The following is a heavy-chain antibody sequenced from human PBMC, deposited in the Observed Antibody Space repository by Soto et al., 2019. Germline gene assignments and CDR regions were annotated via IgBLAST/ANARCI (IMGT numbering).Heavy chain of an antibody. D-gene: IGHD4-4*01. Sequence: QVQLVQSGAEVKKPGSSVKVSCKASGGTFSSYAISWVRQAPGQGLEWMGGIIPIFGTADYAQKFQGSVTITADESTSTAYMELSSLSSEDTAVYYCARDGGVYDYSPFDYWGQGTLVTVSS. V-gene: IGHV1-69*12. CDR1: GGTFSSYA. CDR3: ARDGGVYDYSPFDY. CDR2: IIPIFGTA. J-gene: IGHJ4*02.